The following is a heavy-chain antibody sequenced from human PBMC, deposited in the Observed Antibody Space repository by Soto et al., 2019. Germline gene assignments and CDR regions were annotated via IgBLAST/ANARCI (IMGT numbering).Heavy chain of an antibody. V-gene: IGHV1-18*01. J-gene: IGHJ4*02. Sequence: GASVKVSCKTSGYTFTDHGIDWVRQAPGQGLEWVGWVSSYNGNTNYAYNLKDRVIMTTDASTSTAYMELRGLRSDDTAVYYCAREVEGSYSPADFWGQGPPVTV. CDR2: VSSYNGNT. D-gene: IGHD3-10*01. CDR1: GYTFTDHG. CDR3: AREVEGSYSPADF.